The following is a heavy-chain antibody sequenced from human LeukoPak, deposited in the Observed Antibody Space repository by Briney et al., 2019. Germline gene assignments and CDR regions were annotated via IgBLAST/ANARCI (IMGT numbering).Heavy chain of an antibody. J-gene: IGHJ6*03. CDR1: GFTFSSYS. CDR2: ISSSSSYI. Sequence: GGSLRLSCAASGFTFSSYSMNWVRQAPGKGLEWVSSISSSSSYIYYADSVKGRFTISRDNAKNSLYLQMNSLRAEDTAVYYCARGYYDFWSGYSPDTYYYYYYMDVWGKGTTVTVSS. D-gene: IGHD3-3*01. V-gene: IGHV3-21*01. CDR3: ARGYYDFWSGYSPDTYYYYYYMDV.